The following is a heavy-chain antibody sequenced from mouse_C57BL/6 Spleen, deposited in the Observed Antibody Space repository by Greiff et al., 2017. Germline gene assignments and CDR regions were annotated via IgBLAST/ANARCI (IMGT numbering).Heavy chain of an antibody. D-gene: IGHD4-1*01. CDR3: SGTGFAC. CDR2: INPNYGTP. Sequence: EVQLQQSAPELVNPGASAQISCKASVYSFTDYNMNWVKQSNGKSLEWIGVINPNYGTPSYNQKFKGKVTLTVDQSSSTAYMQRNSLTSEDSAVYYCSGTGFACWGEVTLVTV. J-gene: IGHJ3*01. CDR1: VYSFTDYN. V-gene: IGHV1-39*01.